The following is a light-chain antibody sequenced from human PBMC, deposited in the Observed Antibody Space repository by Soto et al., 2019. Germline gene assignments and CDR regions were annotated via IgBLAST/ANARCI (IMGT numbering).Light chain of an antibody. CDR1: SSDVGSYNL. CDR2: EGS. CDR3: QSYDRSLSDVV. Sequence: QSVLTQPASVSGSPGQSITISCTGTSSDVGSYNLVSWYQQHPGKAPKLMIYEGSKRPSGVPDRFSDSKSGTSASLAITGLQAEDEADYYCQSYDRSLSDVVFGGGTKLTVL. V-gene: IGLV2-14*02. J-gene: IGLJ2*01.